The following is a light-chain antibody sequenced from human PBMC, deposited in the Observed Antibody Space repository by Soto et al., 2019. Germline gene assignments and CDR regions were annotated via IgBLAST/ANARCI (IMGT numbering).Light chain of an antibody. CDR3: CSFADSYSLE. J-gene: IGLJ2*01. Sequence: QSALTQPRSVSGSPGQTVTISCTGTSSDIGGYKYVSWHQQHPGKAPKLIIYDVNQRPSGVPERFSGTKSGNTASLTISGLQAEDEADYDCCSFADSYSLEFGGGTQLTV. CDR1: SSDIGGYKY. CDR2: DVN. V-gene: IGLV2-11*01.